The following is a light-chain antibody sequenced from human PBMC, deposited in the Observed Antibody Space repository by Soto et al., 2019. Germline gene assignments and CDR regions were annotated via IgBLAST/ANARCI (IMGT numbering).Light chain of an antibody. CDR1: QSLVHSDGNTY. CDR2: KVS. V-gene: IGKV2-30*02. J-gene: IGKJ2*01. CDR3: MQGTHWPLYT. Sequence: DVVMTQSPLSLPVTLGQPASISCRSSQSLVHSDGNTYLNWFQQRPGQSPRRLIYKVSNRDSGVPDRFSGSGSGTDFPLMISRVVAEDVGLYYCMQGTHWPLYTFGQGTKLEIK.